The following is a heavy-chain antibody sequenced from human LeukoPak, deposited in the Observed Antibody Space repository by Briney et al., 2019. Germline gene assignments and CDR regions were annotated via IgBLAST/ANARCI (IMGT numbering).Heavy chain of an antibody. CDR2: IIPIFGTA. J-gene: IGHJ6*02. Sequence: SVTVSCKASGGTFSSYAISWVRQAPGQGLEWMGGIIPIFGTANYAQKFQGRVTITADESTSTAYMELSSLRSEDTAVYYCATSLEADPYCSSTSCYGSYYYYGMDVWGQGTTVTVSS. CDR3: ATSLEADPYCSSTSCYGSYYYYGMDV. CDR1: GGTFSSYA. V-gene: IGHV1-69*13. D-gene: IGHD2-2*01.